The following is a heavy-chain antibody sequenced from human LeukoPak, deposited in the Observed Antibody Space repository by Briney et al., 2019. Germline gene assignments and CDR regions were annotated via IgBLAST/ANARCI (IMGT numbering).Heavy chain of an antibody. CDR1: GFTFSSYA. Sequence: PGRSLRLSCAASGFTFSSYAMHWVRHAPGKGLEWVAVISYDGSNKYYADSVEGRFTQARDNSKNTLYLQTNSLRAEDTAVYDWARDQGVVTAIGDDPGFLDVWGKGTTVTVSS. V-gene: IGHV3-30*04. CDR2: ISYDGSNK. CDR3: ARDQGVVTAIGDDPGFLDV. J-gene: IGHJ6*04. D-gene: IGHD2-21*02.